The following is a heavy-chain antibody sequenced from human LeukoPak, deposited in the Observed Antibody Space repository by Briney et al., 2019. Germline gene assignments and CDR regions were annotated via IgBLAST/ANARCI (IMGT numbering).Heavy chain of an antibody. CDR3: ARSYGGHSVCDAFDI. V-gene: IGHV4-39*01. CDR1: RGSVSSSHYY. J-gene: IGHJ3*02. Sequence: SETLSLTCSVSRGSVSSSHYYWSWIRQPPGKGLEWIGTIYYSGSTYYNPSLKSRVTISVDTSKNQFSLKLTSVTAADTAVYYCARSYGGHSVCDAFDIWGQGTMVTVSS. D-gene: IGHD4-23*01. CDR2: IYYSGST.